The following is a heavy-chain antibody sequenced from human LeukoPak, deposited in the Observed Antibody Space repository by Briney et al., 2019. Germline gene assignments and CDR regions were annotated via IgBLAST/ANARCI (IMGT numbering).Heavy chain of an antibody. CDR1: GFTFSSYS. Sequence: GGSLRLSCAASGFTFSSYSMNWVRQAPGKGLEWVSSISSSSSYIYYADSVKGRFTISRDNAKNSLYLQMNSLRAEDTAVYYCARVLGGRSEGAFDIWGQGTMVTVSS. J-gene: IGHJ3*02. CDR3: ARVLGGRSEGAFDI. D-gene: IGHD3-16*01. V-gene: IGHV3-21*01. CDR2: ISSSSSYI.